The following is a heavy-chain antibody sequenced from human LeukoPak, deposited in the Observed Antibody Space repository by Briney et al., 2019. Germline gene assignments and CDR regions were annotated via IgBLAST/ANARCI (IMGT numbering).Heavy chain of an antibody. J-gene: IGHJ4*02. Sequence: GGSLRLSCAASGFTFSSYSMNWVRQAPGKGLEWVSSISSSSSYIYYADSVKGRFTISRDNAKNSLYLQMNSLRAEDTAVYYCARDGEVTMMPFDYWGQGTLVTVSS. CDR2: ISSSSSYI. D-gene: IGHD3-22*01. CDR1: GFTFSSYS. CDR3: ARDGEVTMMPFDY. V-gene: IGHV3-21*01.